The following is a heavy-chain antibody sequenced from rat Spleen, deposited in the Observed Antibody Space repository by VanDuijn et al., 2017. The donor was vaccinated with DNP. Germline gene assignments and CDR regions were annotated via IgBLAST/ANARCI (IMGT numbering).Heavy chain of an antibody. CDR1: GFSITSSYR. J-gene: IGHJ4*01. CDR3: ARWPGYNPPYAMDA. CDR2: VNSAGST. D-gene: IGHD1-4*01. V-gene: IGHV3-3*01. Sequence: EVQLQESGPGLVKPSQSLSLTCSVTGFSITSSYRWNWIRKFPGNKLEWMGSVNSAGSTNYNPSLKSRIAITRNTSKKQLFLQVNSVTTEEPATSYCARWPGYNPPYAMDAWGQGTSVTVSS.